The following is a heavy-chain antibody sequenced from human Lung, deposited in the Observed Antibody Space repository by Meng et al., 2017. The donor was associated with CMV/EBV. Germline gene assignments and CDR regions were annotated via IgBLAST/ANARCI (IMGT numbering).Heavy chain of an antibody. V-gene: IGHV1-2*02. CDR1: GYTFTGNI. Sequence: ASVXVSXKASGYTFTGNIMHWVRQAPGQGLEWMGWIRPESGGTKYAQKFQGRVTMTRDTSTNTVYIELSRLRLDDTAVYYCARGSPSDFDLLDFWGQGTLVTVPS. J-gene: IGHJ4*02. D-gene: IGHD3-9*01. CDR2: IRPESGGT. CDR3: ARGSPSDFDLLDF.